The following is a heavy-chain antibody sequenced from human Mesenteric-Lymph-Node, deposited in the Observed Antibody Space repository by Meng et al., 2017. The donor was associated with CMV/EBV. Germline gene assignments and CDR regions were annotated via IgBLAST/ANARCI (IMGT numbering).Heavy chain of an antibody. J-gene: IGHJ4*02. D-gene: IGHD6-13*01. CDR2: ISSRA. CDR1: GFTFSNFA. V-gene: IGHV3-23*01. Sequence: GESLKISCAASGFTFSNFAISWVRQAPGKGLEWVSAISSRAYYADSVKGRFTISRDNSKNTLYLQMNSLRAEDTAVYYCARDLRAYSMSSYFDYWGQGTLVTVSS. CDR3: ARDLRAYSMSSYFDY.